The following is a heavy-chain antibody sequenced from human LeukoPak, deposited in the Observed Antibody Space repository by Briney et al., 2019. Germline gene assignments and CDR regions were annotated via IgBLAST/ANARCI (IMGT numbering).Heavy chain of an antibody. CDR3: ARPYYYDSRIDP. V-gene: IGHV4-30-4*01. D-gene: IGHD3-22*01. CDR1: GVSISSGDYY. CDR2: MYYSGST. J-gene: IGHJ5*02. Sequence: PSETLSLTCTVSGVSISSGDYYWSWIRQPPGKGLEWIGYMYYSGSTYYNPSLKSRVTISLDTSKNQFSLKLSSVAAADTAVYYCARPYYYDSRIDPWGQGTLVTVSS.